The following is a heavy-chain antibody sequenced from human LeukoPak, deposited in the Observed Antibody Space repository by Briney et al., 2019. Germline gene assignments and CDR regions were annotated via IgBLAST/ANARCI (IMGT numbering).Heavy chain of an antibody. J-gene: IGHJ4*02. V-gene: IGHV5-51*01. CDR1: GYSFTSYW. Sequence: GESLKISCKGSGYSFTSYWIGWVRQMPGKGLEWMGIIYPGDSDTRYSPSFQGQVTISADKSISTAYLQWSSLKASDTAMYYCARIGMGYSGYDAMADLWGQGTLVTVSS. CDR3: ARIGMGYSGYDAMADL. CDR2: IYPGDSDT. D-gene: IGHD5-12*01.